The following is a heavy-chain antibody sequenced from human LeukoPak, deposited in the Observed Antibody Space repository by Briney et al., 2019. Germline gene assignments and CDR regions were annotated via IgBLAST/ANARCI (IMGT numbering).Heavy chain of an antibody. CDR1: GFTFSSYS. J-gene: IGHJ5*02. V-gene: IGHV3-48*01. D-gene: IGHD4-23*01. CDR3: ARDAYYGGNSEGFDP. Sequence: GGSLRLSCAASGFTFSSYSMNWVRQAPGKGLEWVSYISSSSSTIYYADSVKGRFTISRDNAKNSLYLQMNSLRAEDTAVYYCARDAYYGGNSEGFDPWGQGTLVTVSS. CDR2: ISSSSSTI.